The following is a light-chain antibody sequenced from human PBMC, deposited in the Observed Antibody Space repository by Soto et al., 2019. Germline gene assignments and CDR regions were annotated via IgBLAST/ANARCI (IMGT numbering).Light chain of an antibody. CDR3: QQYGSSPLT. CDR2: DAS. J-gene: IGKJ4*01. CDR1: QSVSSNY. V-gene: IGKV3-20*01. Sequence: EIVLTQSPGTLSWSPGERATLSCRASQSVSSNYLAWYQQKSGQAPRLLIYDASSRATGIPDRFSGSGSGTDFTLTISRLESEDFAVYYCQQYGSSPLTFGGGTKVEIK.